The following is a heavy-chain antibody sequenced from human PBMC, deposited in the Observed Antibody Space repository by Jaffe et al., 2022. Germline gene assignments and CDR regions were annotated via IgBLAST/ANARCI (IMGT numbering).Heavy chain of an antibody. Sequence: QVTLRESGPALVKPTQTLTLTCTFSGFSLSTSGMCVSWIRQPPGKALEWLALIDWDDDKYYSTSLKTRLTISKDTSKNQVVLTMTNMDPVDTATYYCARMGYDYIWGSYRYDAFDIWGQGTMVTVSS. D-gene: IGHD3-16*02. J-gene: IGHJ3*02. CDR3: ARMGYDYIWGSYRYDAFDI. V-gene: IGHV2-70*01. CDR2: IDWDDDK. CDR1: GFSLSTSGMC.